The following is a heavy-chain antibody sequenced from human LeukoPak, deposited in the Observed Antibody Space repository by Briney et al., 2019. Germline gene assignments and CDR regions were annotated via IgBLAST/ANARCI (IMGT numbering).Heavy chain of an antibody. J-gene: IGHJ4*02. CDR1: VYTFARYG. Sequence: APVRVSSTASVYTFARYGISWVRQAPGHGREGMGCISAYNGNTNYAQKLQGRVTITTDTSTSTAYMELRSLRSDDTAVYYCARDRERVVATMGYYWGQGTLVTVSS. D-gene: IGHD5-12*01. CDR3: ARDRERVVATMGYY. V-gene: IGHV1-18*01. CDR2: ISAYNGNT.